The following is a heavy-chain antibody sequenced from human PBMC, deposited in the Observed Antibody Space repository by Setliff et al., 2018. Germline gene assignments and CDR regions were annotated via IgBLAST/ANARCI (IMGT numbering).Heavy chain of an antibody. CDR1: GFTFNNYW. Sequence: GGSLRLSCAASGFTFNNYWMSWVRQAPGKGLEWVASIKKDGSERYYVDSVKGRFTISRDNAENSLYLQMNSLRVEDTAVYHCARDAAAATGSFDIWGQGAMVTVSS. CDR3: ARDAAAATGSFDI. V-gene: IGHV3-7*03. D-gene: IGHD6-25*01. J-gene: IGHJ3*02. CDR2: IKKDGSER.